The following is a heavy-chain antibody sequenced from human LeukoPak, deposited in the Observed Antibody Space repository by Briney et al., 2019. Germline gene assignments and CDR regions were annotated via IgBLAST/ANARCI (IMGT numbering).Heavy chain of an antibody. CDR3: AKGAKRVVGATTHWFDP. CDR2: ISYDGSNK. Sequence: GGSLRLSCAASGFTFSSYGMHWVRQAPGKGLEWVAVISYDGSNKKYADSVKGRFTISRDNSKNTLYLQMNSLRAEDTAVYYCAKGAKRVVGATTHWFDPWGQGTLVTVSS. J-gene: IGHJ5*02. D-gene: IGHD1-26*01. V-gene: IGHV3-30*18. CDR1: GFTFSSYG.